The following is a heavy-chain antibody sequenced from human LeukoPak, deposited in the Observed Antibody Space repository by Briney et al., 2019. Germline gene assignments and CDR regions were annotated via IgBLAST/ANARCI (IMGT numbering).Heavy chain of an antibody. D-gene: IGHD3-22*01. CDR1: GFTFDDYA. V-gene: IGHV3-9*01. CDR2: ISWNSGSI. Sequence: GGSLRLSCAASGFTFDDYAMHWVRQAPGKGLEWVSGISWNSGSIAYADSVKGRFTISRDNAKNSLYLQMNSLRAGDTALYYCAKTKFQHYYDSSGYYDYFDYWGQGTLVTVSS. CDR3: AKTKFQHYYDSSGYYDYFDY. J-gene: IGHJ4*02.